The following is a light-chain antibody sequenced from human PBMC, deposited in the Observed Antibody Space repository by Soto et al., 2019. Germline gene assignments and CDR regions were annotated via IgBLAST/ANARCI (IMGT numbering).Light chain of an antibody. J-gene: IGLJ1*01. Sequence: QSVLTQPASVSGSPGQSIIISCTGTSSDVGSYNLVSWYQQHPGKAPKFMIYEGSKRPSGVSNRFSGSKSGNTASLTISGLQAEDEADYYCCSYAGSSTDVFGTGTKLTVL. V-gene: IGLV2-23*01. CDR3: CSYAGSSTDV. CDR2: EGS. CDR1: SSDVGSYNL.